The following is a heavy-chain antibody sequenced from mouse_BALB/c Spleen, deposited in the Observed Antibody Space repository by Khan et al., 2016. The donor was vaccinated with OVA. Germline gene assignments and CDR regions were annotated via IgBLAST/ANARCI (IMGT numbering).Heavy chain of an antibody. D-gene: IGHD1-1*01. CDR2: IWGDGST. CDR3: ALYYYGRAWFAY. J-gene: IGHJ3*01. V-gene: IGHV2-3*01. CDR1: AFSLTIYG. Sequence: VHLKESGPRLVAPSQSLSITSPFSAFSLTIYGVGWVRQPPGKGLEWLAVIWGDGSTNYHSALISRLSISKDNSKSQVFLKLNSLQTDDTATYYCALYYYGRAWFAYWGQGTLVTVSA.